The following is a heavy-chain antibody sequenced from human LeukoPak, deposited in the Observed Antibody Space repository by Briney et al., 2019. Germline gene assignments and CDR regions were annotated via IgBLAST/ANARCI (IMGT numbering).Heavy chain of an antibody. J-gene: IGHJ2*01. D-gene: IGHD3-22*01. CDR1: GVSISSYY. V-gene: IGHV4-59*01. CDR3: ARGISYYYDSSGYRWYFDL. CDR2: IYYSGST. Sequence: SETLSLTCTVSGVSISSYYWSWIRQPPGKGLEWIGYIYYSGSTNYNPSLKSRVTISVDTSKNQFSLKLSSVTAADTAVYYCARGISYYYDSSGYRWYFDLWGRGTLVTVSS.